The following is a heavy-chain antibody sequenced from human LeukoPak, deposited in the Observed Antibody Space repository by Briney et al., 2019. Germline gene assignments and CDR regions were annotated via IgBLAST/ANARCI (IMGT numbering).Heavy chain of an antibody. CDR1: GYTFTSYY. Sequence: ASVKVSCKASGYTFTSYYMHWVRQAPGQGLEWMGIINPSGGSTSYAQKFQGRVTMTRDTSTSTVYMELSSLRSEDTAVYYCARGRGDIVVVPAAIRPGWFDPWGQGTLVTVSS. D-gene: IGHD2-2*02. CDR3: ARGRGDIVVVPAAIRPGWFDP. CDR2: INPSGGST. V-gene: IGHV1-46*01. J-gene: IGHJ5*02.